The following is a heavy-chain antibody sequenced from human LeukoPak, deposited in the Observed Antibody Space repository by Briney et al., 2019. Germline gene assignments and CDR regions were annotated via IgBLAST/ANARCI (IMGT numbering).Heavy chain of an antibody. CDR2: IYPGDSDT. J-gene: IGHJ4*02. V-gene: IGHV5-51*01. Sequence: AESLQISCKGSGYSFTSYWIGWVRQMPGKGVEWMGIIYPGDSDTRYSPSFQGQVTITADKYITTAYLQWISRQASDTAMYDCAIKNNWNYHWGQGTLVAVCS. CDR1: GYSFTSYW. D-gene: IGHD1-7*01. CDR3: AIKNNWNYH.